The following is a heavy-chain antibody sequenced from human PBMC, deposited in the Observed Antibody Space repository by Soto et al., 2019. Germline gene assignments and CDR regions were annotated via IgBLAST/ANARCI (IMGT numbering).Heavy chain of an antibody. CDR2: ISQSGNT. Sequence: QVQLHQWGAGLLNPSETLSLACSIYSGSFSGYYWSWIRQPPGKGLEWIGEISQSGNTNYSPSLKSRVSISIDTSRQQFSLNLASVSAAETAVYYCAIAPKVSGSSKTRPAFWGQGTLVTVSS. CDR3: AIAPKVSGSSKTRPAF. CDR1: SGSFSGYY. J-gene: IGHJ4*02. V-gene: IGHV4-34*01. D-gene: IGHD6-6*01.